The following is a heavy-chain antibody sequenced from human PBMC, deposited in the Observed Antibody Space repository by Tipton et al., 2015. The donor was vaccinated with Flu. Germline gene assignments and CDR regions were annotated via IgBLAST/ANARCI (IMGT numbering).Heavy chain of an antibody. Sequence: SLRLSCVASGFAFSSYSMNWVRQAPGKGLEWVSSISGTSTCNSYIEYADSVKGRFTISRDNAENSLYLQMNNLRAEDTAIYYCAKVRVGGWFPVFDSWGQGTLVTVSS. CDR1: GFAFSSYS. CDR2: ISGTSTCNSYI. J-gene: IGHJ4*02. V-gene: IGHV3-21*01. CDR3: AKVRVGGWFPVFDS. D-gene: IGHD6-19*01.